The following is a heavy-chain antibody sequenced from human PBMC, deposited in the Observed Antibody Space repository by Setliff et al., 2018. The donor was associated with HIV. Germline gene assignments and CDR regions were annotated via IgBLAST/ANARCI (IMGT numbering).Heavy chain of an antibody. J-gene: IGHJ6*02. CDR3: AKDSGSYGGDYYDYAMDV. D-gene: IGHD1-26*01. CDR1: GFTFNNFG. CDR2: IRYDGSNG. V-gene: IGHV3-30*02. Sequence: GESLKISCATSGFTFNNFGMYWVRQAPGKGLEWVAFIRYDGSNGYYADSVKGRFTISRDNSKKTLYLQMNSLRAEDTAVYYCAKDSGSYGGDYYDYAMDVWGQGTTVTVSS.